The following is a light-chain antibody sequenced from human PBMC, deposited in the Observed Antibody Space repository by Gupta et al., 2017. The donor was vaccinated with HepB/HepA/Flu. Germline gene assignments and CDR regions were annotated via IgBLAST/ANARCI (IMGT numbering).Light chain of an antibody. V-gene: IGLV7-43*01. Sequence: QTVVTQEPSLTVSPGGTVILTCASSTGAVSNGDYPNWFQQKPGHALRALIYSPYNKDSWTRSRFSSSLLAGTAALTISGVQAEDDDYYYSLLYDGGAVVFGGRTKLTVL. J-gene: IGLJ2*01. CDR3: LLYDGGAVV. CDR2: SPY. CDR1: TGAVSNGDY.